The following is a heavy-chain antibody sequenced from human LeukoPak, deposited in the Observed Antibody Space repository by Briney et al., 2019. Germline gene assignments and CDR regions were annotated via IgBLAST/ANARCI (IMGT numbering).Heavy chain of an antibody. CDR1: GGSFSSDNYY. V-gene: IGHV4-39*01. D-gene: IGHD6-19*01. J-gene: IGHJ4*02. CDR3: ASLQYSSGWPFDY. Sequence: SETLSLTCTVSGGSFSSDNYYWSWIRQPPGRGLEWIGYIYYSGSTYYNPSLKSRVTISVDTSKNQFSLKLSSVTAADTAVYYCASLQYSSGWPFDYWGQGTLVTVSS. CDR2: IYYSGST.